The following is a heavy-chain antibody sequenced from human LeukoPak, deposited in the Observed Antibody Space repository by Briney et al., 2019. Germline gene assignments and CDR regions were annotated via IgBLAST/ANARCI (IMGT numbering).Heavy chain of an antibody. CDR3: AKHLHLWASFDS. CDR2: IGTSNAGT. Sequence: GGSLRLSCAASGFTSSSTTMSWVRQAPGKGLEWVSTIGTSNAGTYYADSVKGRFTISRDNPRNTLYLHMTSLRAEDTAIYYCAKHLHLWASFDSWGQGTLVTVSS. D-gene: IGHD5-18*01. CDR1: GFTSSSTT. J-gene: IGHJ4*02. V-gene: IGHV3-23*01.